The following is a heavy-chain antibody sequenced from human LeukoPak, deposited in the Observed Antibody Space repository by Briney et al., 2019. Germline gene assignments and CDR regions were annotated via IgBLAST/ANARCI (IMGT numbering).Heavy chain of an antibody. CDR3: ARLSPSGWYGYFQQ. CDR1: GFTFSSYA. CDR2: ISSSSSTI. V-gene: IGHV3-48*01. J-gene: IGHJ1*01. Sequence: GGSLRLSCAASGFTFSSYAMHWVRQAPGKGLEWVSYISSSSSTIYYADSVKGRFIISRDNAKNSLYLQMNSLRAEDTAVYYCARLSPSGWYGYFQQWGQGTLVTVSA. D-gene: IGHD6-19*01.